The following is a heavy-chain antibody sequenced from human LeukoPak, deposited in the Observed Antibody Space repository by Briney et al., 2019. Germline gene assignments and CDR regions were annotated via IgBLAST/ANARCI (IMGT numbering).Heavy chain of an antibody. Sequence: GGSLRLSCAASGFTFSSYNMNWVRQAPGKGLEWVSYISSSGSTIYYADSVEGRFTISRDNAKNSLYLQMNSLRAEDTAVYYCARGHCSGGSCYFDYWGQGTLVTVSS. CDR1: GFTFSSYN. V-gene: IGHV3-48*01. D-gene: IGHD2-15*01. J-gene: IGHJ4*02. CDR3: ARGHCSGGSCYFDY. CDR2: ISSSGSTI.